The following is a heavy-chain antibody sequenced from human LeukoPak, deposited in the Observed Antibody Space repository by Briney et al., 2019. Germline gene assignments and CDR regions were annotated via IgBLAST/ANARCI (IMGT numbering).Heavy chain of an antibody. D-gene: IGHD6-13*01. V-gene: IGHV3-21*01. CDR1: GFTFSSYS. Sequence: GGSLRLSCAASGFTFSSYSVNWVRQAPGKGLEWVSSISSSSSYIYYADSVKGRFTISRDNAKNSLYLQMNSLRAEDTAVYYCASPLGMAAAGTDWGQGTLVTVSS. CDR3: ASPLGMAAAGTD. J-gene: IGHJ4*02. CDR2: ISSSSSYI.